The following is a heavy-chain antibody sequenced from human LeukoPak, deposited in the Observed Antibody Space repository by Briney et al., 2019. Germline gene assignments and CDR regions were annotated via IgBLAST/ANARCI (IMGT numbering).Heavy chain of an antibody. CDR2: IYYSGST. CDR3: VYGSGSYYPDFDY. D-gene: IGHD3-10*01. J-gene: IGHJ4*02. V-gene: IGHV4-59*12. Sequence: SETLSLTCTVSRGSISSYYWSWIRQPPGQGLEWIGYIYYSGSTNYNPSLKSRVAISVDTSKNQFSLKLSSVTAADTAVYYCVYGSGSYYPDFDYWGQGTLVTVSS. CDR1: RGSISSYY.